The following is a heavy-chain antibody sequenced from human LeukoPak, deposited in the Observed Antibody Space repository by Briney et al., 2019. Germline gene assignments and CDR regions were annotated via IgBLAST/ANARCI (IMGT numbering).Heavy chain of an antibody. CDR2: ISSSSSYI. V-gene: IGHV3-21*01. Sequence: VGSLRLSCAASGFTFSSYSMNWVRQAPGKGLEWVSSISSSSSYIYYADSVKGRFTISRDNAKNSLYLQMNSLRAEDTAVYYCARDYRAVPIDYWGQGTLVTVSS. CDR3: ARDYRAVPIDY. D-gene: IGHD6-19*01. J-gene: IGHJ4*02. CDR1: GFTFSSYS.